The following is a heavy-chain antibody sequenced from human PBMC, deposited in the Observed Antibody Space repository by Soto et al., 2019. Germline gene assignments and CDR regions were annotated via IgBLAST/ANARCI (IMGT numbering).Heavy chain of an antibody. CDR2: IWYDGSNK. J-gene: IGHJ6*02. Sequence: GGSLRLSCAASGFTFSSYGMHWVRQAPGKGLEWVAVIWYDGSNKYYADSVKGRFTISRDNSKNTLYLQMNSLRAEDTAVYYCAREFVHGSSYYGMDVWGQGTTVTVS. CDR3: AREFVHGSSYYGMDV. D-gene: IGHD6-6*01. V-gene: IGHV3-33*01. CDR1: GFTFSSYG.